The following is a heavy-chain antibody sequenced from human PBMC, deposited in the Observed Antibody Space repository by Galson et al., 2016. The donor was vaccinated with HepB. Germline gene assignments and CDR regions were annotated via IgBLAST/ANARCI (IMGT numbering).Heavy chain of an antibody. J-gene: IGHJ3*02. CDR1: GSTFSSYA. Sequence: SLRLSCAASGSTFSSYAMSWVRQAPGKGLEWVSTISGSADSTYYADSVKGRFSISRDKSRNTLYVQMNSLRAEDTAIYYCAKMKYNGSGSLSTFDIWGPGTMVTVSS. CDR3: AKMKYNGSGSLSTFDI. V-gene: IGHV3-23*01. D-gene: IGHD3-10*01. CDR2: ISGSADST.